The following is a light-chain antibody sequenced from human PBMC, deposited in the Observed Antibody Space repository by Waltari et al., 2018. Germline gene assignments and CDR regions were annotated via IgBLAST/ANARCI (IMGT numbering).Light chain of an antibody. CDR3: MQATYWPWT. Sequence: SCRSSQTLVSGNGNTYLSWFQQRPGQSPRRLIYTVSDRDSGVPDRFSGSGSDTDFTLTISRVEAEDVGVYYCMQATYWPWTFGQGTKVEIK. J-gene: IGKJ1*01. V-gene: IGKV2-30*01. CDR2: TVS. CDR1: QTLVSGNGNTY.